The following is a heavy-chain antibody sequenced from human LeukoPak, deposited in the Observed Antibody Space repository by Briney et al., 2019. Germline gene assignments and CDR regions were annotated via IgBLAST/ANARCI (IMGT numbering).Heavy chain of an antibody. CDR3: ATRSGWYLRSFDY. CDR1: GFTFSSCW. Sequence: GGALRLSCAASGFTFSSCWMRWVRQAPGKGGEGVAGINQDGREKYYVDSVKGGFTISRDNAKKSLYLQMNSLRAEDTAVYYCATRSGWYLRSFDYWGQGTLVTVSS. V-gene: IGHV3-7*01. J-gene: IGHJ4*02. CDR2: INQDGREK. D-gene: IGHD6-19*01.